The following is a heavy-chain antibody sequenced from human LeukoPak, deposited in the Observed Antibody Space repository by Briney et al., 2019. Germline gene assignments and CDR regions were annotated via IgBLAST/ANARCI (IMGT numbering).Heavy chain of an antibody. CDR3: AKEPYYDSSGYFDN. D-gene: IGHD3-22*01. Sequence: LRLSCAASGFTFSSYAMHWVRQAPGKGLEWVAVISYDGSNKFYADSVKGRFTISRDNSKNTLYMQMNSLTAEDTAVYYCAKEPYYDSSGYFDNWGQGILVTVSS. V-gene: IGHV3-30-3*01. CDR2: ISYDGSNK. J-gene: IGHJ4*02. CDR1: GFTFSSYA.